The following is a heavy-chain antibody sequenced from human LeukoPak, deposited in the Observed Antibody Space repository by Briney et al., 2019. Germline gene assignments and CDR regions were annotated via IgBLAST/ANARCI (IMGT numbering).Heavy chain of an antibody. J-gene: IGHJ3*02. CDR3: ARDPGRFAFDI. V-gene: IGHV4-30-2*01. Sequence: SQTLSLTCTVSGGSISSGGYYWSWIRQPPGKGLEWIGYIYHSGSTYYNPSLKSRVTISVDTSKNQFSLKLSSVTAADTAVYYCARDPGRFAFDIWGQGTMVTVSS. CDR2: IYHSGST. CDR1: GGSISSGGYY.